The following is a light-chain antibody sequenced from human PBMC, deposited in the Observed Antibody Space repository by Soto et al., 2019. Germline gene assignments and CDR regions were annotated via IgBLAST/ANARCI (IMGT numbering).Light chain of an antibody. CDR2: EVR. CDR3: TSYTSNTTWV. J-gene: IGLJ3*02. V-gene: IGLV2-14*01. Sequence: QSVLTQPAAVSGPPGQSITISCTGTSSDVGRYNYVSWYQQHPGKAPKLMIYEVRTRPSGVSNRFSASKSGNTASLTISGLQAEDEADYYCTSYTSNTTWVFGGGTKLTVL. CDR1: SSDVGRYNY.